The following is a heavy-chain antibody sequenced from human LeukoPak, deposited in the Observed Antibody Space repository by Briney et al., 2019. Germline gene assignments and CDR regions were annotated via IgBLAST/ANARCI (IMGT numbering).Heavy chain of an antibody. V-gene: IGHV3-7*01. Sequence: QPGGSLRLSCAASGFTFSSYWMSWVRQAPGKGLEWVANIKQDGSEKYYVDSVKGRFTISRDNAKNSLYLQMNSLRAEDTAVYYCASVRWVPAAPFDYWGQGTLVTVSS. CDR3: ASVRWVPAAPFDY. D-gene: IGHD2-2*01. J-gene: IGHJ4*02. CDR1: GFTFSSYW. CDR2: IKQDGSEK.